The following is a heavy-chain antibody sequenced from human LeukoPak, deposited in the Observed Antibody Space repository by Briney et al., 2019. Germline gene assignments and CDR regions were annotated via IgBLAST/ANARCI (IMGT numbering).Heavy chain of an antibody. CDR1: GFTFSGSW. V-gene: IGHV3-7*01. Sequence: GGSLRLSCAASGFTFSGSWMSWVRQAPRKGLEWVANIKEDGSEKYYVDSVRGRFSISRDNAKNSLYLQMNSLRAEDTAVYYCVRDGRPLDYWGQGTLVTVSS. CDR2: IKEDGSEK. CDR3: VRDGRPLDY. J-gene: IGHJ4*02. D-gene: IGHD1-1*01.